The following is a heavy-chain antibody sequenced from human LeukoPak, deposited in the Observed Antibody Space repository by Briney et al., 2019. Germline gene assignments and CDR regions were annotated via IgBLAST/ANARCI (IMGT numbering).Heavy chain of an antibody. CDR2: ISGSGGST. CDR3: AKAPLRYCSSTSCYLYFDY. CDR1: GFTFSSYA. V-gene: IGHV3-23*01. J-gene: IGHJ4*02. D-gene: IGHD2-2*01. Sequence: GGSLRLSCAASGFTFSSYAMSWVRQAPGKGLEWVSAISGSGGSTYYADPVKGRFTISRDNSKNTLYLQMNSLRAEDTAVYYCAKAPLRYCSSTSCYLYFDYWGQGTLVTVSS.